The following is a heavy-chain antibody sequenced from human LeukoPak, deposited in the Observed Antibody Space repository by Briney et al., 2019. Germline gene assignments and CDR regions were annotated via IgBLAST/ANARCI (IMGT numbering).Heavy chain of an antibody. J-gene: IGHJ4*02. CDR1: GFTFDDYA. Sequence: GGSLRLSCAASGFTFDDYAMHWVRQAPGKGLEWVSGISWNSGSIGYADSVKGRFTISRDNAKNSLYLQMNSLRAEDTALYYCAKDMSSGIVAADMDYWGQGTLVTVSS. CDR2: ISWNSGSI. CDR3: AKDMSSGIVAADMDY. V-gene: IGHV3-9*01. D-gene: IGHD6-13*01.